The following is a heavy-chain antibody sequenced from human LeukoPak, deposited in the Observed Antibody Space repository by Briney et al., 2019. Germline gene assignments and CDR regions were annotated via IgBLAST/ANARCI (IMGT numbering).Heavy chain of an antibody. Sequence: GGSLRLSCTASGFTFSSYSMNWVRQAPGKGLEWLSSISSGSTNVYYADSLKGRFTISRDNAKNSLFLQMTSPGAEDTAVYYCARAGGITMVRGVIPGDYYYYYMDVWGKGTTVTISS. J-gene: IGHJ6*03. D-gene: IGHD3-10*01. CDR3: ARAGGITMVRGVIPGDYYYYYMDV. V-gene: IGHV3-21*01. CDR1: GFTFSSYS. CDR2: ISSGSTNV.